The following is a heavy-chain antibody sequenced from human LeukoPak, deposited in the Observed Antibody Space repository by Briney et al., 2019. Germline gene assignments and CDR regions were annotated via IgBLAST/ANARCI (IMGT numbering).Heavy chain of an antibody. V-gene: IGHV3-15*01. CDR2: IKSKTDGGTT. CDR3: ARSSWVNTHADAFDI. Sequence: GGSLRLSCAASGFTFSNAWMSWVRQAPGKGLEWVGRIKSKTDGGTTDYAAPVKGRFTISRDDSKNTLYLQMNSLKTEDTAVYYCARSSWVNTHADAFDIWGQGTMVTVSS. CDR1: GFTFSNAW. J-gene: IGHJ3*02. D-gene: IGHD7-27*01.